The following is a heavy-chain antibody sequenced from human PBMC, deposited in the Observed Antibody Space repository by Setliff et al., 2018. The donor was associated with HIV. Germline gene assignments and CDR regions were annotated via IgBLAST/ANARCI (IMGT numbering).Heavy chain of an antibody. D-gene: IGHD2-2*01. CDR2: MNPNSGNT. V-gene: IGHV1-8*02. CDR1: GYTFTSYD. Sequence: ASVKVSCKASGYTFTSYDINWVRQATGQGLEWMGWMNPNSGNTGYAQKFQGRVTMTRNTSISTAYMELNSLRAEDTAVYYCAKERDWDIVVVPAAKGFDYWGQGTLVTVSS. CDR3: AKERDWDIVVVPAAKGFDY. J-gene: IGHJ4*02.